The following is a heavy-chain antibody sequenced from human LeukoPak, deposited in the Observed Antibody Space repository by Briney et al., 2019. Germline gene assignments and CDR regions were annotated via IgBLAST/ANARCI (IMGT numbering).Heavy chain of an antibody. CDR3: ARAYESGGYRGLGYFDY. CDR2: IYYSGST. Sequence: PSETLSLTCTVSGRSISSSSYYWGWIRQPPGKGLEWIGSIYYSGSTYYNPSLKSRVAISVDTSKTQFSLKLSSVPAADTAVFYCARAYESGGYRGLGYFDYWGQGTLVTVSS. D-gene: IGHD3-22*01. CDR1: GRSISSSSYY. V-gene: IGHV4-39*01. J-gene: IGHJ4*02.